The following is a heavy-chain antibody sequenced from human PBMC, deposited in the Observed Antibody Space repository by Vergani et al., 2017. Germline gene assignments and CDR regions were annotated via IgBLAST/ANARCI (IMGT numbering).Heavy chain of an antibody. D-gene: IGHD1-20*01. CDR3: ARGRGVTATTGYFDA. CDR2: ISVSGGNT. V-gene: IGHV3-23*01. CDR1: GFRFGSSA. Sequence: VQMLESGGGLAQPGGSLRLSCAASGFRFGSSALTWVRQGPGKGLQWVSSISVSGGNTYYADSVRGRFTVSRDNSKNILYLQMNSLRVDDTALYFCARGRGVTATTGYFDAWGPGTLVAVSS. J-gene: IGHJ5*02.